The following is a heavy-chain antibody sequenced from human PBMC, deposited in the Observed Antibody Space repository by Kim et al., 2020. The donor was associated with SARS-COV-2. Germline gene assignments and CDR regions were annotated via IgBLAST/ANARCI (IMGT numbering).Heavy chain of an antibody. CDR3: ARVRYSSGWLFDY. CDR1: GDSISTYY. V-gene: IGHV4-59*13. Sequence: SETLSLTCTVSGDSISTYYWSWIRQPPGKGLEWIGYIYYSGTTNYNPSLKSRVTISVDTSKNQFSLKLSSVTAADTAVYYCARVRYSSGWLFDYWGQGTLVTVSS. CDR2: IYYSGTT. J-gene: IGHJ4*02. D-gene: IGHD6-19*01.